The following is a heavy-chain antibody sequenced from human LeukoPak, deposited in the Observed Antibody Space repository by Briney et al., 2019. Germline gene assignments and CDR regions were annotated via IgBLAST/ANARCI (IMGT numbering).Heavy chain of an antibody. V-gene: IGHV3-30-3*01. J-gene: IGHJ5*02. CDR1: GFTFSGYA. Sequence: PGRSLRLSCAASGFTFSGYAVHWVRQAPGEGLEWVAFISYDGSDKHYADSVKGRFTISRDNSRNTMFLQMNSLRVEDTAVYYCARDPVAAAGNNWFDPWGQGTLVTVSS. CDR2: ISYDGSDK. D-gene: IGHD6-13*01. CDR3: ARDPVAAAGNNWFDP.